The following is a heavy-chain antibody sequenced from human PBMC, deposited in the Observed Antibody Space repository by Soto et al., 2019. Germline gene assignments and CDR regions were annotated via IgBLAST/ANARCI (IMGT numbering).Heavy chain of an antibody. CDR1: GGTFSSYA. D-gene: IGHD6-13*01. J-gene: IGHJ4*02. CDR3: ARDRAAAGTPALGY. V-gene: IGHV1-69*06. CDR2: IIPIFGTA. Sequence: QVQLVQSGAEVKKPGSSVKVSCKASGGTFSSYAISWLRQAPGQVLEWMGGIIPIFGTANYAQKFQGRVTITADKSTSTAYMELSSLRSEDTAVYYCARDRAAAGTPALGYWGQGTLVTVSS.